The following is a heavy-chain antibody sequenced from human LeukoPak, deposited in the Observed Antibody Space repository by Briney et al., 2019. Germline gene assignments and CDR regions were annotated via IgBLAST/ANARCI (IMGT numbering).Heavy chain of an antibody. CDR1: GGSISSYY. J-gene: IGHJ4*02. Sequence: LSLTCTVSGGSISSYYWSWIRQPPGKGLEWVSGISWNSGSIDYAVSVKGRFTISRDNAKNSLFLQMNSLRPDDTAFYYCAKGTGRYWTFFDSWGQGTLVTVSS. CDR2: ISWNSGSI. V-gene: IGHV3-9*01. D-gene: IGHD1-26*01. CDR3: AKGTGRYWTFFDS.